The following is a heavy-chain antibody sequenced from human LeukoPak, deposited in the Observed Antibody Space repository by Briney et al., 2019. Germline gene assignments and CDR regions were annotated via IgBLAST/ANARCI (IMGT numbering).Heavy chain of an antibody. CDR3: ARIYGSGSYKGDY. CDR1: GFTFSSYW. J-gene: IGHJ4*02. CDR2: IKQDGSEK. V-gene: IGHV3-7*01. D-gene: IGHD3-10*01. Sequence: GGSLRLSCAASGFTFSSYWMSWVRQAPGKGLEWVANIKQDGSEKYYVDSVKGRFTISRDNAKNSLYLQMNSLRAEDTAVYYCARIYGSGSYKGDYWGQGTLVTVSS.